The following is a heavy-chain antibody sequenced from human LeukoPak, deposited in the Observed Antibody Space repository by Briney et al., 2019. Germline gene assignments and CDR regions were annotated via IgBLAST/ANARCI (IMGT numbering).Heavy chain of an antibody. J-gene: IGHJ3*02. CDR2: IYYSGST. CDR1: GGSISSYY. Sequence: SETLSLTCTVSGGSISSYYWSWIRQPPGKGLEWIGYIYYSGSTNYNPSLKSRVTISVDTSKNQFSLKLSSVTAADTAVYYCARDAGDAFDIWGQGTMDTVSS. V-gene: IGHV4-59*01. CDR3: ARDAGDAFDI.